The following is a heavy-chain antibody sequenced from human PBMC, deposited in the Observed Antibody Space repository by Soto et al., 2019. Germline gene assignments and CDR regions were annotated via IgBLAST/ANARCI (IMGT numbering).Heavy chain of an antibody. Sequence: SETLSLTCTVSGGSISSGGYYLSWIRQHPGKGLEWIGYIYYSGSTYYNPSLKSRVTISVDTSKNQFSLKLSSVTAADTAVYYCARHGYCGGGSCDWFDPWGQGTLVTVSS. V-gene: IGHV4-31*03. CDR2: IYYSGST. D-gene: IGHD2-15*01. CDR1: GGSISSGGYY. CDR3: ARHGYCGGGSCDWFDP. J-gene: IGHJ5*02.